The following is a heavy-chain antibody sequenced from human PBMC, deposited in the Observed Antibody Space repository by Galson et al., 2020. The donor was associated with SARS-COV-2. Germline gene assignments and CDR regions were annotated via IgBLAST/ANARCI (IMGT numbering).Heavy chain of an antibody. J-gene: IGHJ2*01. Sequence: SETLSLTCTVSRGSVNNNIYYWGWFRQPPGKGLEWIGSIRYSGNTYYNPSLKSRLTIAVDTSKNHLSLQLSSVTAADTAVYYCARRRVSMIRGIILRKRDWYFDLWGRGTLVTVSS. CDR3: ARRRVSMIRGIILRKRDWYFDL. D-gene: IGHD3-10*01. CDR1: RGSVNNNIYY. CDR2: IRYSGNT. V-gene: IGHV4-39*07.